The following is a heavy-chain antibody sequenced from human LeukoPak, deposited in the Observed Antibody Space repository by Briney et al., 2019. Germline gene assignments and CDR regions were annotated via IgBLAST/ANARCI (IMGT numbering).Heavy chain of an antibody. J-gene: IGHJ3*02. CDR3: ARDCSGGSCYGAFDI. V-gene: IGHV4-30-4*01. CDR2: IYDSGST. Sequence: SETLSLTCTVSGASIRSGDYYWSWIRQPPGKGLEWTGYIYDSGSTYYNPSLKSRITISVDTSENRFSLKLSSVTATDTAVYYCARDCSGGSCYGAFDIWGQGTMVTVSS. D-gene: IGHD2-15*01. CDR1: GASIRSGDYY.